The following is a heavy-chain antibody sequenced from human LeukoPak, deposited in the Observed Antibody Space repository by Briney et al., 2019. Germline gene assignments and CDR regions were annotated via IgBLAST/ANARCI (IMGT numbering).Heavy chain of an antibody. CDR1: GFTFSTYA. Sequence: PGRSLRLSCAASGFTFSTYAMHWVRQAPGKGLEWVAVIPYDGSNKYYADSVKGRFTISRENSKNRLYLQMNSLSAEDTAVYYCARAEGYGGELDSWGQGTLVTVSS. CDR3: ARAEGYGGELDS. CDR2: IPYDGSNK. J-gene: IGHJ4*02. D-gene: IGHD4-23*01. V-gene: IGHV3-30*04.